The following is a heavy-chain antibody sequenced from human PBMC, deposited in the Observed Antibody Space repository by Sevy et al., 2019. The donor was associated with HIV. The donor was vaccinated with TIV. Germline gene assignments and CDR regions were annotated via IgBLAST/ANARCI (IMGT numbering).Heavy chain of an antibody. CDR1: GGSISSSSYY. CDR2: VYYSGST. CDR3: ASLYSSGWYEYEYFQH. J-gene: IGHJ1*01. D-gene: IGHD6-19*01. Sequence: SETLSLTCTVSGGSISSSSYYWGWIRQPPGKGLEWIGSVYYSGSTYYNPSLKSPVTISVDTSKNQFSLKLSSVTAADTAVYYCASLYSSGWYEYEYFQHWGQGTLVTVSS. V-gene: IGHV4-39*01.